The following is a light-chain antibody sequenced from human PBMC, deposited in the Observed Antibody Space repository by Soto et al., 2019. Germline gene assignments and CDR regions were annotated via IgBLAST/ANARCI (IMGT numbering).Light chain of an antibody. Sequence: ELVLTQSPATLSLPPGERATLSCRASQSVRSYLAWYQQKPGQAPRLLIYGASTRATGIQARFSGSGSGTDFTLTISSLESEDFAVYYCQQHGNSPTIGQGTRLEI. CDR1: QSVRSY. J-gene: IGKJ5*01. CDR3: QQHGNSPT. V-gene: IGKV3D-15*01. CDR2: GAS.